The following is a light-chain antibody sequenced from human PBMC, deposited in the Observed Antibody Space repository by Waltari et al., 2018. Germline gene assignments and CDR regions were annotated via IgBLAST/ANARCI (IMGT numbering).Light chain of an antibody. CDR3: ASYTTSATVV. CDR2: DVN. V-gene: IGLV2-14*03. CDR1: SSDAGAYNY. J-gene: IGLJ3*02. Sequence: QSALTQSASLSGSPGQSITLSCIRTSSDAGAYNYSSWYQQHPGKAPKLMIYDVNNRPSGVSDRFSGSKSGNTASLTISGLQTEDEADYHCASYTTSATVVFGGGTRLTVL.